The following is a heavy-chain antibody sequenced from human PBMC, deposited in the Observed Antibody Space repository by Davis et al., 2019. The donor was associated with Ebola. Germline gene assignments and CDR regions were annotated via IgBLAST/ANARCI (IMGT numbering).Heavy chain of an antibody. Sequence: GGSLRLSCTDSVITFSNYAMTWVRQAPGKGLEWVSSISGRGGDTYYADSVKGRFTISRDNSKNTLHLQMNSLRGEDTAVYYCAKAARGKDILVGAAFDPWGQGTLVTVSS. J-gene: IGHJ5*02. CDR1: VITFSNYA. D-gene: IGHD2-15*01. V-gene: IGHV3-23*01. CDR2: ISGRGGDT. CDR3: AKAARGKDILVGAAFDP.